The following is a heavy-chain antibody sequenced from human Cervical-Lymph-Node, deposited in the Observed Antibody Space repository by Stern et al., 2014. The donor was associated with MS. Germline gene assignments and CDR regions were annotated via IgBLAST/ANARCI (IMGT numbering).Heavy chain of an antibody. D-gene: IGHD1-26*01. V-gene: IGHV4-31*03. Sequence: QVQLVESGPGLVKPSQTLSLTCTVSGDSITSGGHYWSWIRQHPGKGLEWIGYIYNSGATFYNPSLKGRVTISLDTSKNQLSLQLSSVTAADTAIYYCASRWSGTYYGQNWFDPWGQGILVTVST. CDR2: IYNSGAT. CDR3: ASRWSGTYYGQNWFDP. CDR1: GDSITSGGHY. J-gene: IGHJ5*02.